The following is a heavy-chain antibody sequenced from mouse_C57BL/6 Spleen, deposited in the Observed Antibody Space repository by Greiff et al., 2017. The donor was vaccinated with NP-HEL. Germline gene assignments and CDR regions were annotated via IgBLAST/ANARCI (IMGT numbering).Heavy chain of an antibody. J-gene: IGHJ2*01. CDR2: ISYDGSN. CDR1: GYSITSGYY. Sequence: DVKLQESGPGLVKPSQSLSLPCSVTGYSITSGYYWNWIRQFPGNKLEWMGYISYDGSNNYNPSLKNRISITRDPSKNQFFLKLNSVTTEDTATYYCASAPYYYGSSYFDYWGQGTTLTVSS. CDR3: ASAPYYYGSSYFDY. V-gene: IGHV3-6*01. D-gene: IGHD1-1*01.